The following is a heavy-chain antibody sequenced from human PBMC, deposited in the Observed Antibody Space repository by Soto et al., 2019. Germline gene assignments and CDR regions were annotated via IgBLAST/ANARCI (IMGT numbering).Heavy chain of an antibody. J-gene: IGHJ4*02. CDR3: AESAPMDAGDKYYYDF. V-gene: IGHV1-69*13. Sequence: SVKVSCKASGGTFSTFGISWVRQAPGQGLEWMGGIIPFFGTARYSQKFEDRITITADESTNTVYMDLRSLTSEDTAIYYCAESAPMDAGDKYYYDFWGQGALVTVSS. CDR2: IIPFFGTA. D-gene: IGHD4-17*01. CDR1: GGTFSTFG.